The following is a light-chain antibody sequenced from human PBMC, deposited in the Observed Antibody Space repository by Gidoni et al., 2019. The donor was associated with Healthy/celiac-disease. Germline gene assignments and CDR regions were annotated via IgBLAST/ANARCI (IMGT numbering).Light chain of an antibody. CDR3: QQYGSSPGT. CDR2: GAS. Sequence: EIVLTQSPVTLSLSPGERATLSCRASQSVSSSYLAWYQQNPGQAPSLLIYGASSRATGIPDRFSGSGSVTDFTLTISRLEPEDFAVYYCQQYGSSPGTFGQGTKVEIK. J-gene: IGKJ1*01. V-gene: IGKV3-20*01. CDR1: QSVSSSY.